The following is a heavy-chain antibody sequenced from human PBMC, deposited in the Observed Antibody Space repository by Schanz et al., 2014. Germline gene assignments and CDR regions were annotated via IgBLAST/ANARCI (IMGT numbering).Heavy chain of an antibody. D-gene: IGHD2-2*01. CDR1: GFTFSSHS. J-gene: IGHJ4*02. Sequence: EVQLVESGGGLVQPGGSLRLSCAASGFTFSSHSMNWVRQAPGKGLEWISYISSGSATIYYADSVKGRFTISRDNAKNSLYLQMNSLRDEDTAVYYCARVRIHCSSTSCQYYSDYWGQGTLVTVSS. CDR2: ISSGSATI. V-gene: IGHV3-48*02. CDR3: ARVRIHCSSTSCQYYSDY.